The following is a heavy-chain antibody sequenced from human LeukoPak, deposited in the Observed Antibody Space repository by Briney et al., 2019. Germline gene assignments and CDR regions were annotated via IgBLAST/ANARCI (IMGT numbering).Heavy chain of an antibody. CDR2: IYYSGST. V-gene: IGHV4-59*01. Sequence: PSETLSLTCTVSGGSISSYYWSWIRQPPGKGLAWIGYIYYSGSTNYNPSLKSRVTISVDTSKNQFSLKLSSVTAADTAVYYCARYSADAFDIWGQGTMVTASS. CDR3: ARYSADAFDI. CDR1: GGSISSYY. D-gene: IGHD6-13*01. J-gene: IGHJ3*02.